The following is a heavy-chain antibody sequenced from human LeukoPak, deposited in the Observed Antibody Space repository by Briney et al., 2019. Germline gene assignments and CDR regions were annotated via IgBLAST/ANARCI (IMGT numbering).Heavy chain of an antibody. CDR1: GGTFSSYA. D-gene: IGHD6-13*01. V-gene: IGHV1-69*05. Sequence: SVKVSCKASGGTFSSYAISWVRQAPGQGLEWMGRIIPIFGTANYAQKFQGRVTITTEESTSTAYMELSSLRSEDTAVYYCARPGRYSSSWYIWAFDIWGQGTMVTVSS. CDR3: ARPGRYSSSWYIWAFDI. J-gene: IGHJ3*02. CDR2: IIPIFGTA.